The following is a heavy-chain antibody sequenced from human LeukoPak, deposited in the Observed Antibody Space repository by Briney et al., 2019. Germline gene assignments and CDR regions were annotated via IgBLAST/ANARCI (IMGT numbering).Heavy chain of an antibody. CDR3: ARQPRYCSSISCYRIDY. Sequence: SETLSLTCTVSGYSISSGYYWGWIRQPPGKGLEWIGSIYHSGSTYYNPSLKSRVTISVDTSKNQFPLKLSSVTAADTAVYYCARQPRYCSSISCYRIDYWGQGTLVTVSS. CDR2: IYHSGST. D-gene: IGHD2-2*01. V-gene: IGHV4-38-2*02. J-gene: IGHJ4*02. CDR1: GYSISSGYY.